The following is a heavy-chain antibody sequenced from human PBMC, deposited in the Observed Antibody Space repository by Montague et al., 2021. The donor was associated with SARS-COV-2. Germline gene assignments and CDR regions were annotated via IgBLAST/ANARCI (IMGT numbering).Heavy chain of an antibody. V-gene: IGHV5-10-1*01. CDR3: ARRGAPAGYCSSTSCPYYFDY. J-gene: IGHJ4*02. CDR2: IDPSDSYT. D-gene: IGHD2-2*01. CDR1: GYSFTSYW. Sequence: QSGAEVKKPGESLRISCKGSGYSFTSYWISWVRQMPGKGLEWMGRIDPSDSYTNYNPSFQGHVTISADKSISTAYLQWSSLKASDTAMYYCARRGAPAGYCSSTSCPYYFDYWGQGTLVTISS.